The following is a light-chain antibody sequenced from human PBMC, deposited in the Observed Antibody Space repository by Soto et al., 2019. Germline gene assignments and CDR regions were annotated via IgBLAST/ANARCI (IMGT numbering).Light chain of an antibody. CDR1: QSVSGC. CDR2: DVS. CDR3: QQYNSYPRT. Sequence: EIQMNKSPSALSASVGDTVTITCRASQSVSGCLAWYQQKPGKAPKLLIYDVSSLESGVPSRFSGSGSGTEFTLAISSLQPDDFATYYCQQYNSYPRTFGQGTKVDIK. V-gene: IGKV1-5*01. J-gene: IGKJ1*01.